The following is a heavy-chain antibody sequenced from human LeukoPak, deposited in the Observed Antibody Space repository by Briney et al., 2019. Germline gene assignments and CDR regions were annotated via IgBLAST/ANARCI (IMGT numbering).Heavy chain of an antibody. V-gene: IGHV3-23*01. CDR2: INVNGGTT. CDR3: ANPITGGLAVTADWFHP. D-gene: IGHD6-19*01. J-gene: IGHJ5*01. Sequence: SGGSLRLSCAASGFAFSFYAMSWLRHPPGKGREWVSTINVNGGTTSYPASVRGRFTISRDNSNNTLYLQVNTLRADDTATYYFANPITGGLAVTADWFHPWGQGTRVGVPS. CDR1: GFAFSFYA.